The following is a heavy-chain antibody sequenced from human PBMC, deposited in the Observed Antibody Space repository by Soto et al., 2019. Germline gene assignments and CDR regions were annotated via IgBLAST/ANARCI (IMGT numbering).Heavy chain of an antibody. CDR3: ATGVIWIGYFTVDS. CDR2: FIPVYRTL. J-gene: IGHJ4*02. Sequence: GASVKVSCKASGGSFGKSAINWVRQTPGQGLEWLGGFIPVYRTLNYAQKFQGRVTITADESTGTAYMTLSSLASDDTAVYYCATGVIWIGYFTVDSWVQGTRVTVSS. V-gene: IGHV1-69*13. CDR1: GGSFGKSA. D-gene: IGHD3-3*01.